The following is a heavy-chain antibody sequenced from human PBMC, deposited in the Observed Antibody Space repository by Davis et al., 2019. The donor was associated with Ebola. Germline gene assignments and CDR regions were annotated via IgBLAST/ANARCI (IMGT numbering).Heavy chain of an antibody. V-gene: IGHV1-18*01. Sequence: ASVKVSCKASGYTFTSYGIIWVRQPPGQGLEWMGWISAYNGNTNYAQKFQGRVTITADESTSTAYMELSSLRSEDTAVYYCASHRLGYCSGGSCYYWFDPWGQGTLVTVSS. CDR3: ASHRLGYCSGGSCYYWFDP. D-gene: IGHD2-15*01. CDR2: ISAYNGNT. CDR1: GYTFTSYG. J-gene: IGHJ5*02.